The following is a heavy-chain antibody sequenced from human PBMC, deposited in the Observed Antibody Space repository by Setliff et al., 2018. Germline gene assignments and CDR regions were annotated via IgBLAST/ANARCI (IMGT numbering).Heavy chain of an antibody. Sequence: SETLSLTCAVYGGSFSTYYWNWIRQPPGKGLEWIGEINHSGSTNYNPSLKSRVTISVDTSKNQFSLKLRSVTAADTAVYYCASPRLSYYGSGLYEDYWGQGTLVTVSS. CDR3: ASPRLSYYGSGLYEDY. CDR1: GGSFSTYY. J-gene: IGHJ4*02. V-gene: IGHV4-34*01. CDR2: INHSGST. D-gene: IGHD3-10*01.